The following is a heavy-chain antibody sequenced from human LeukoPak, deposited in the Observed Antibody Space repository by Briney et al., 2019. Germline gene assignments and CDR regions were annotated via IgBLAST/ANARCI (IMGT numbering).Heavy chain of an antibody. V-gene: IGHV3-21*01. J-gene: IGHJ4*02. CDR2: ISSSSTYI. Sequence: PGGSLRLSCAASGFTFSSYTMNWVRQAPGEGLEWVSSISSSSTYIYFADSVKGRFTISRDNAKNSLYLQMNSLRAEDTAVYYCARDGARHCPTGSCTRWEFDYWGQGTLVTVSS. CDR1: GFTFSSYT. CDR3: ARDGARHCPTGSCTRWEFDY. D-gene: IGHD2-15*01.